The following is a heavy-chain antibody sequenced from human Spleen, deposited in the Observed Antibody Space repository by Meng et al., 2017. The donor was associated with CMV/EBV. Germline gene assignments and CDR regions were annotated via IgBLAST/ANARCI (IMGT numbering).Heavy chain of an antibody. Sequence: GESLKISCAASGFTFSSYWMSWVRQAPGKGLEWVANIKQDGSEKYYVDSVKGRFTISRDNAKNSLYLQMNSLRAEDTAVYYCARDSSDGMDVWGQGTTVTVSS. J-gene: IGHJ6*02. CDR2: IKQDGSEK. CDR3: ARDSSDGMDV. V-gene: IGHV3-7*01. CDR1: GFTFSSYW.